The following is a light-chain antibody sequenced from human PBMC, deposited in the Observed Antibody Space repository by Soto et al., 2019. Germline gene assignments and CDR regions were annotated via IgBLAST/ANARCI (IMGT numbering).Light chain of an antibody. CDR1: QSVSSSY. CDR3: HQPGSD. CDR2: DAY. Sequence: EIVLTQSPGTLSLSPGERATLSCRASQSVSSSYLAWYQQRPGQPPRLLIYDAYTRATGIPDRFSGSGSGTDFAITISRLEPEDFAVYYCHQPGSDFGQGTRLEIK. V-gene: IGKV3-20*01. J-gene: IGKJ5*01.